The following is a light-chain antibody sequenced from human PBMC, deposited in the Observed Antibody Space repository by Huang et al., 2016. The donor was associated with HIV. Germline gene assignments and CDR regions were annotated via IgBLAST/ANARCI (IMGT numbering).Light chain of an antibody. CDR1: QGIDSY. CDR2: AAS. J-gene: IGKJ3*01. CDR3: LQVNSYPRT. Sequence: IQLTQSPSSLSASVGDRVTITCRASQGIDSYLAWYQHKPGKAPNLLIYAASTLQSGVPSRFSGSGSGTDFTLTISSLQPEDSATYYCLQVNSYPRTFGPGTKVHIK. V-gene: IGKV1-9*01.